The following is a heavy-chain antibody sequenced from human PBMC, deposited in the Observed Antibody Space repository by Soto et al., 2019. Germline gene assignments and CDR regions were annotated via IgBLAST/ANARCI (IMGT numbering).Heavy chain of an antibody. CDR3: ARRYGDCFDY. V-gene: IGHV4-59*08. D-gene: IGHD4-17*01. CDR1: GGSISSYY. CDR2: IYYSGST. J-gene: IGHJ4*02. Sequence: QVQLQESGPGLVKPSETLSLTCTVSGGSISSYYWSWIRQPPGKGLEWIGYIYYSGSTKYNPSLKSRVTISVDTSKNQFSLKLSSVTAADTAVYYGARRYGDCFDYWGQGTLVTVSS.